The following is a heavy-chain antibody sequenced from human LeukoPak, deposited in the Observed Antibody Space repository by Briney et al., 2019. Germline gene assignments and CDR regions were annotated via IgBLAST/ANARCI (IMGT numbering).Heavy chain of an antibody. CDR2: ISGSGGST. Sequence: GGSLRLSCAASGFTFSSYAMSWVRQVPGKGLEWVSAISGSGGSTYYADSVKGRFTISRDNPKNTLYLQMNSLRAEDTAVYYCARRGLRPDYYYMDVWGKGTTVTVSS. V-gene: IGHV3-23*01. CDR3: ARRGLRPDYYYMDV. D-gene: IGHD3-3*01. CDR1: GFTFSSYA. J-gene: IGHJ6*03.